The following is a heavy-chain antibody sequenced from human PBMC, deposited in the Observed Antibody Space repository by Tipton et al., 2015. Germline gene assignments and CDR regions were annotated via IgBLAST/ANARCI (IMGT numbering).Heavy chain of an antibody. Sequence: TLSLTCSVSGGSIDSYYWSWIRQAPGKGLEWIGYIHYGGTTNYNPSLKSRVTISLDTSKNQFSLKLASVTAADAAVYYCARDDHQVNAFDIWGQGTMVTVSS. V-gene: IGHV4-59*01. J-gene: IGHJ3*02. CDR1: GGSIDSYY. CDR3: ARDDHQVNAFDI. CDR2: IHYGGTT. D-gene: IGHD1-14*01.